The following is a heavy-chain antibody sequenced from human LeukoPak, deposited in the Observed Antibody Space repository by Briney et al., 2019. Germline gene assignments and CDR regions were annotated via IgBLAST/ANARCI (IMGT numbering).Heavy chain of an antibody. CDR3: AKGEGYEKYSLLFDY. D-gene: IGHD5-12*01. V-gene: IGHV3-23*01. J-gene: IGHJ4*02. CDR1: RFTFSTYG. Sequence: PGGSLRLSCAASRFTFSTYGMHWVRQAPGKGLEWVSAISGSGGSTYYADSVKGRFTISRDNSKNTLYLQMNSLRAEDTAVYYCAKGEGYEKYSLLFDYWGQGTLVTVSS. CDR2: ISGSGGST.